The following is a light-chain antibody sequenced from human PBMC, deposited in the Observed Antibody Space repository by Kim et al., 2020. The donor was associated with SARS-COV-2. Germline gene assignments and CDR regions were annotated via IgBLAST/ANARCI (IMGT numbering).Light chain of an antibody. CDR2: GKN. CDR3: SSRDFGAYLVI. V-gene: IGLV3-19*01. Sequence: LGQTVRITCQGDILRSYFASWYQEKPGHAPILVMFGKNKRPSGIPDRFSGSSSGNTASLTITGAQAEDEADYYCSSRDFGAYLVIFGGGTKVTVL. J-gene: IGLJ2*01. CDR1: ILRSYF.